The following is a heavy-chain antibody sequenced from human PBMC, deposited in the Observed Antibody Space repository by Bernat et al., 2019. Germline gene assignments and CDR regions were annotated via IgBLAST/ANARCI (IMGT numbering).Heavy chain of an antibody. V-gene: IGHV4-39*01. J-gene: IGHJ4*02. CDR3: ARLDFWTGSGASYFDF. CDR1: GGSISSSSHF. Sequence: QLQLQESGPGLLKATETLSLTCTVSGGSISSSSHFWGWIRQPPGKGLEWIGSIYHTGTTYFNPSLKSRITVSLDTSKNQFSLKLTSVTAADTAIYYCARLDFWTGSGASYFDFWGQGSLVTVSS. CDR2: IYHTGTT. D-gene: IGHD3/OR15-3a*01.